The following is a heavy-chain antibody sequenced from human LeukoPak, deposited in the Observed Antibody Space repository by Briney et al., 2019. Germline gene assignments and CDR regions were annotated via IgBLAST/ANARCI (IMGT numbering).Heavy chain of an antibody. V-gene: IGHV3-21*01. CDR2: ISSSSSY. Sequence: GGSLRLSCAASGFTFSSYSMNWVRQAPGKGLEWVSSISSSSSYYYADSVKGRFTISRDNANNSLCLQMNSLRAEDTAVYYCARSQDAFDIWGQGTMVTVSS. CDR3: ARSQDAFDI. CDR1: GFTFSSYS. J-gene: IGHJ3*02.